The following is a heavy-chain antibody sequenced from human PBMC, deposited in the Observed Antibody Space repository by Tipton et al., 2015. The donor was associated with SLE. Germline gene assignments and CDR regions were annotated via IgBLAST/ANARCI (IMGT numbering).Heavy chain of an antibody. CDR3: AKGGSYYDY. CDR2: ISGTADSS. J-gene: IGHJ4*02. D-gene: IGHD3-16*01. CDR1: GFTFSSYG. Sequence: SLRLSCAASGFTFSSYGMHWVRQAPGKGLEWVSVISGTADSSDRKYYTDSVEGRFTISRDNSRNTLYLQMNSLRAEDTAVYYCAKGGSYYDYWGQGALVTVSS. V-gene: IGHV3-23*01.